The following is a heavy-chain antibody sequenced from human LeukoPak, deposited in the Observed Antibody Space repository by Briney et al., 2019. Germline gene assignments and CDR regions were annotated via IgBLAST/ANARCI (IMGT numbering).Heavy chain of an antibody. Sequence: ASVNVSCKTSRYTLTSNGISWMRQAAGQGLEWMGWMSAYSGNTNYGQILQGRVNMTTDTSTSNAYMERRSLRCDDTAVYYCARDKIWDLEYLGQGTLVTVSS. V-gene: IGHV1-18*01. D-gene: IGHD1-26*01. CDR2: MSAYSGNT. J-gene: IGHJ4*02. CDR3: ARDKIWDLEY. CDR1: RYTLTSNG.